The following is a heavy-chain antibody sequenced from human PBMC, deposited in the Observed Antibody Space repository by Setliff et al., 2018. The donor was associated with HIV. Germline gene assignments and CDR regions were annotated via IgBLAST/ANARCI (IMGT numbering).Heavy chain of an antibody. V-gene: IGHV1-18*01. CDR1: GYTFTSYD. J-gene: IGHJ4*02. Sequence: ASVKVSCKASGYTFTSYDISWARQAPGQGLEWMGWISAYNGNTNYAQKLQGRVTMTTDTSTSTAYMELRSLRSADTAVYYCARDIAVARTGFDYWGQGTLVTVSS. CDR3: ARDIAVARTGFDY. D-gene: IGHD6-19*01. CDR2: ISAYNGNT.